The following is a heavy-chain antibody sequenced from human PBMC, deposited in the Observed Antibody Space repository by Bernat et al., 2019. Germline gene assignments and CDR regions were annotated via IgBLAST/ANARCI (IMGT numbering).Heavy chain of an antibody. Sequence: EVQLLESGGGLVQPGGSLRLSCAASGFTFSSYAMSWVRQAPGKGLEWVSAISGSGGSTYYAYSVKGRFTISRDNSKNTLYLQMNSLRAEDTAVYYCAKVGDIQLWPYYFDYWGQGTLVTVSS. CDR1: GFTFSSYA. CDR3: AKVGDIQLWPYYFDY. V-gene: IGHV3-23*01. CDR2: ISGSGGST. D-gene: IGHD5-18*01. J-gene: IGHJ4*02.